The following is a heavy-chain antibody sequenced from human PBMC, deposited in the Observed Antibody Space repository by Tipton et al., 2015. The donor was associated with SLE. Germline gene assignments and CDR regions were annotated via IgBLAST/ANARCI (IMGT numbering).Heavy chain of an antibody. Sequence: GLVKPSQTLSLTRAISGDSVSSNSAAWNWIRQSPSRGLEWLGRTYYRSKWYNDYAVSVKSRITINPDTSKNQFSLKLSSVTAADTAVYYCASGLGGNSGAFDIWGQGTMVTVSS. D-gene: IGHD4-23*01. CDR2: TYYRSKWYN. CDR3: ASGLGGNSGAFDI. V-gene: IGHV6-1*01. CDR1: GDSVSSNSAA. J-gene: IGHJ3*02.